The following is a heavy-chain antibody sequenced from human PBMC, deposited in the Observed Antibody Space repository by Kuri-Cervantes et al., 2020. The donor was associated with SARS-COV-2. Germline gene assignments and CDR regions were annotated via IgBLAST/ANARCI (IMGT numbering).Heavy chain of an antibody. CDR1: GGTFSSYA. CDR2: IIPIFGTA. CDR3: ARDTPRSDIGGRIAVAFDY. V-gene: IGHV1-69*05. J-gene: IGHJ4*02. Sequence: SVKVSCKASGGTFSSYAISWVRQAPGQGLEWMGGIIPIFGTANYAQKFQGRVTITTDESTSTAYMELRSLRSDDTAVYYCARDTPRSDIGGRIAVAFDYWGQGTLVTVSS. D-gene: IGHD6-19*01.